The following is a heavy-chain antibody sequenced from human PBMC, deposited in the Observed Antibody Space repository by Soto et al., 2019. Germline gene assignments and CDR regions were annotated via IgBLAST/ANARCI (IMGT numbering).Heavy chain of an antibody. Sequence: GGALRLSCSASGFTFSSYAMHWVRQAPGKGLEYVSAISSNGGSTYYADSVKGRFTISRDNSKNTLYLQMSSLRAEDTAVYYCVKEAGMEADIVVVPAVPFDPWGQGTLVTVSS. CDR3: VKEAGMEADIVVVPAVPFDP. CDR2: ISSNGGST. D-gene: IGHD2-2*01. V-gene: IGHV3-64D*08. CDR1: GFTFSSYA. J-gene: IGHJ5*02.